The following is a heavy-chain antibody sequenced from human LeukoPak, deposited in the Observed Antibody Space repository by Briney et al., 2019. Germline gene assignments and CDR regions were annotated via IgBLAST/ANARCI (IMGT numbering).Heavy chain of an antibody. D-gene: IGHD4-17*01. Sequence: ASVKVSCKASGYTFTGYYMHWVRQAPGQGLQWMGIINPSDGSTTSAQKFQGRVTMTRDTSTSTVYMELSSLRSEDTAVYYCARVNYGDYWYFDLWGRGTLVTVSS. J-gene: IGHJ2*01. CDR2: INPSDGST. CDR3: ARVNYGDYWYFDL. CDR1: GYTFTGYY. V-gene: IGHV1-46*03.